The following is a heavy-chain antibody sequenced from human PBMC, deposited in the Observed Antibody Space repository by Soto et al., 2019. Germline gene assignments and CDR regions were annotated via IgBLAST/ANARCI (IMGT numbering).Heavy chain of an antibody. V-gene: IGHV3-23*01. J-gene: IGHJ4*02. CDR2: ISGSGGST. CDR1: GFTFSSYA. CDR3: AKGRQYSSSLLFFDY. Sequence: GWSLRLSCAASGFTFSSYAMSWVRQAPGKGLEWVSAISGSGGSTYYADSVKGRFTISRDNSKNTLYLQMNSLRAEDTAVYYCAKGRQYSSSLLFFDYWGQGTLVTVSS. D-gene: IGHD6-6*01.